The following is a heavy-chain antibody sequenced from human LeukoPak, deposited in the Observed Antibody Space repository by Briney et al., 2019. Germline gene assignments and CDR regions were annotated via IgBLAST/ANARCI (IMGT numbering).Heavy chain of an antibody. V-gene: IGHV1-69*13. J-gene: IGHJ5*02. CDR1: GGTFSSYA. D-gene: IGHD3-3*01. CDR2: IIPIFGTA. Sequence: PVKVSCKASGGTFSSYAISWVRQAPGQGLEWMGGIIPIFGTANYAQKFQGRVTITADESTSTAYMELSSLRSEDTAVYYCAREDDFKFDPWGQGTLVTVSS. CDR3: AREDDFKFDP.